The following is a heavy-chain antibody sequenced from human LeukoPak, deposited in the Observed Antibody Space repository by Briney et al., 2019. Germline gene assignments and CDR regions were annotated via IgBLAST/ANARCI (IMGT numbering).Heavy chain of an antibody. CDR3: ARHYYDSSGYYYETYYYYMDV. D-gene: IGHD3-22*01. Sequence: SETLSLTCTVSGGSISSYYWSWIRQPPGKGLEWIGYIYYSGSTNYNPSLKSRATISVDTSKNQFSLKLSSVTAADTAVYYCARHYYDSSGYYYETYYYYMDVWGKGTTVTVSS. J-gene: IGHJ6*03. V-gene: IGHV4-59*01. CDR1: GGSISSYY. CDR2: IYYSGST.